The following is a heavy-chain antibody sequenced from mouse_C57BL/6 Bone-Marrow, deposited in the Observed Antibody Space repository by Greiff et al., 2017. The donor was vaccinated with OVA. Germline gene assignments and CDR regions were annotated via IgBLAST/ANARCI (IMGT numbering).Heavy chain of an antibody. CDR2: IDPSDSYT. CDR1: GYTFTSYW. J-gene: IGHJ1*03. V-gene: IGHV1-69*01. CDR3: ARAGYCED. Sequence: VQLQQPGAELVMPGASVKLSCKASGYTFTSYWMHWVKQRPGQGLEWIGEIDPSDSYTNYNQKFKGKSTLTVEKTARTANMQSSRLRAEDTEDEDCARAGYCEDGGTGTTVT.